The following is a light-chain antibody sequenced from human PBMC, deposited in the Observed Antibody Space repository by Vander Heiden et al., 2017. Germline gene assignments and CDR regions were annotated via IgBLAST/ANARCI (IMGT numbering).Light chain of an antibody. CDR3: QKYNSVPRGVT. J-gene: IGKJ3*01. V-gene: IGKV1-27*01. CDR1: QGISNY. Sequence: DIQMTQSPSSLSASVGDRVTITCRASQGISNYLAWYQQKPGKVPKLLIYAASTLQSGVPSRFSGSGSGTDFTLTISSLRPEDVATHYCQKYNSVPRGVTFGPGTKVDIK. CDR2: AAS.